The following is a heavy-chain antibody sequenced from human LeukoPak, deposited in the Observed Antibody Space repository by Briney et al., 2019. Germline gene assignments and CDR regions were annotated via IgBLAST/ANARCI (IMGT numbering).Heavy chain of an antibody. Sequence: SETLSLTCTVSGGSTSSYYWSWIRQPPGKGLEWIGYIYYSGSTNYNPSLKSRVTISVDTSKNQFSLKLSSVTAADTAVYYCAREASGGYYDYFDYWGQGTLVTVSS. CDR3: AREASGGYYDYFDY. CDR1: GGSTSSYY. CDR2: IYYSGST. V-gene: IGHV4-59*01. D-gene: IGHD3-10*01. J-gene: IGHJ4*02.